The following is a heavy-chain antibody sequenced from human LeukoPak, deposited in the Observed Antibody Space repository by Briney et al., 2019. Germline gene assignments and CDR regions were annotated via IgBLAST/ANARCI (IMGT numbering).Heavy chain of an antibody. J-gene: IGHJ5*02. CDR2: IYYSGST. CDR3: ARGYSSANWFDP. V-gene: IGHV4-59*01. D-gene: IGHD6-25*01. CDR1: GGSISSYY. Sequence: PSETLSLTCTVSGGSISSYYWSWIRQPPGKGLEWIGYIYYSGSTNYNPSLKSRVTISVDTSKNQFSLKLSSETAADTAVYYCARGYSSANWFDPWGQGTLVTVSS.